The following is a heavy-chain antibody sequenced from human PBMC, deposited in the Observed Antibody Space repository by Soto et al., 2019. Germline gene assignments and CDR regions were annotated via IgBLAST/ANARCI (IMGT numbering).Heavy chain of an antibody. CDR1: LFTVTDYS. CDR2: MSSTSHIA. CDR3: ASCYGDYEFPCEY. Sequence: GSLRLSSAHTLFTVTDYSGVWLRQSPGNWLKWIVYMSSTSHIAYDVDSVNGRFTTSRDNDKTSLYLQMNSLRDEGTAVYYCASCYGDYEFPCEYWGQGTLVTVSS. D-gene: IGHD4-17*01. J-gene: IGHJ4*02. V-gene: IGHV3-11*06.